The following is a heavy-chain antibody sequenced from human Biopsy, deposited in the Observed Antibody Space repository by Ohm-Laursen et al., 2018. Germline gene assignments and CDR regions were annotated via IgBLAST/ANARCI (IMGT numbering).Heavy chain of an antibody. Sequence: SQTLSLTCTVSGVSITAYYWSWIRQPPGKGLECIGNIHHSGSTNYNTSLKSRLTISEDTPKNQFSLKLSSVTAADTAVYYCARMDCSGGSCHYYSYGMDVWGQGTAVTVSS. D-gene: IGHD2-15*01. CDR2: IHHSGST. CDR3: ARMDCSGGSCHYYSYGMDV. CDR1: GVSITAYY. V-gene: IGHV4-4*09. J-gene: IGHJ6*02.